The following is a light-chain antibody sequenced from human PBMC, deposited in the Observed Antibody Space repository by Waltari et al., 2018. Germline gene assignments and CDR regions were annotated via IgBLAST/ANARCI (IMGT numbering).Light chain of an antibody. V-gene: IGKV3-11*01. CDR3: QHRGNFFT. J-gene: IGKJ3*01. CDR1: QSISSN. CDR2: DVS. Sequence: EIVLTQSPATMSLSPGGRATLSCRASQSISSNVAWYQQKPGQAPRLLIYDVSNRAAGNPDRFSGSGSGTDFTLTISSLEPEDFAVYYCQHRGNFFTFGPGTKVDIK.